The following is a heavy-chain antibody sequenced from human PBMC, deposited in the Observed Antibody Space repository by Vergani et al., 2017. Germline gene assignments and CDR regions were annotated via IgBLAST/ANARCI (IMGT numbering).Heavy chain of an antibody. CDR3: ARESSSWDFDY. CDR1: GFTFDDYA. V-gene: IGHV3-9*01. J-gene: IGHJ4*02. CDR2: ISWNSGSI. Sequence: EVQLVESGGGLVQPGRSLRLSCAASGFTFDDYAMHWVRQAPGKGLEWVSGISWNSGSIGYADSVKGRFTISRDNAKNSLYLQMNSLRAEDTAVYYCARESSSWDFDYWGQGTLVTVSS. D-gene: IGHD6-13*01.